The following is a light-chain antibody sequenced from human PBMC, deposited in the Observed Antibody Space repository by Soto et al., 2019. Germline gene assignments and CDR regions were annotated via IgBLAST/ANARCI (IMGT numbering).Light chain of an antibody. V-gene: IGLV4-60*02. J-gene: IGLJ3*02. CDR2: LEGSGSY. Sequence: QSVLTQSSSASASMRSSVKRTCTLSSGQSSYIIAWHQQQPGKAPRYLMKLEGSGSYNKGSGVPDRFSGSSSGADRYLTISNLQFEDEADYYCETWDSNTHTVFGGGTKVTVL. CDR1: SGQSSYI. CDR3: ETWDSNTHTV.